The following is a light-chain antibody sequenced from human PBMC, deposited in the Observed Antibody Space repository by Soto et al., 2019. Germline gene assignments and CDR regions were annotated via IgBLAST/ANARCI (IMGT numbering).Light chain of an antibody. V-gene: IGLV7-46*01. Sequence: QAVVTQEPSLTVSPGGTVTLTCGSSTGAVTSGHYPYWFQQKPGQAPRTLIYDTSNKHSWTPARFSGSLLGGKAALPLSGAQPEDEAEYYCLLSYSGGQGHVVFGGGTQLTVL. CDR2: DTS. CDR1: TGAVTSGHY. J-gene: IGLJ2*01. CDR3: LLSYSGGQGHVV.